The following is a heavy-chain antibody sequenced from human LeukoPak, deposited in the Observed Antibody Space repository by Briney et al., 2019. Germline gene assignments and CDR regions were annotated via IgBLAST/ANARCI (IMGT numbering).Heavy chain of an antibody. CDR3: AKDRVSPGFNWFDP. D-gene: IGHD2/OR15-2a*01. CDR1: GVIISSYA. Sequence: GGSLRLAWAASGVIISSYAMSWVRQAPGKGLEWVSAINGRGDNTYYADFVKGRLTISRDNSKSTVYLQMNSLRTEDTGVYYCAKDRVSPGFNWFDPWGQGTLVTVSS. V-gene: IGHV3-23*01. CDR2: INGRGDNT. J-gene: IGHJ5*02.